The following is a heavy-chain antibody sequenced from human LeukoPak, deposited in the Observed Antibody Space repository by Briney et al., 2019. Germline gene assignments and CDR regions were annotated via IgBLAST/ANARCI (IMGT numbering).Heavy chain of an antibody. CDR2: IFAGDSET. D-gene: IGHD5-12*01. J-gene: IGHJ4*02. Sequence: GESLKISCKGSGYRFRSHWIGWVRQMPGKGLEWMGIIFAGDSETKYSPSFQGQVTISVDRSVSAAYLQWSSLKASDTAMYYCARLKGYSGYVPLDYWGQGTLVTVSS. CDR3: ARLKGYSGYVPLDY. CDR1: GYRFRSHW. V-gene: IGHV5-51*01.